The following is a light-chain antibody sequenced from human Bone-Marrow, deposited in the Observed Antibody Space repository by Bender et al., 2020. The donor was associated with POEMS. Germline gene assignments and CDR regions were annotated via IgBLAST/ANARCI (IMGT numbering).Light chain of an antibody. Sequence: QSVLTQPPSASGAPGQRVTISCSGSSPNIGGNFVYWYQQLPGTAPKLLIYLNDQRPSGVSDRFSGFKSGTSASLAISGLQSEDEADYYCAAWEDSLNGWVFGGGTKLTVL. V-gene: IGLV1-44*01. CDR3: AAWEDSLNGWV. J-gene: IGLJ3*02. CDR2: LND. CDR1: SPNIGGNF.